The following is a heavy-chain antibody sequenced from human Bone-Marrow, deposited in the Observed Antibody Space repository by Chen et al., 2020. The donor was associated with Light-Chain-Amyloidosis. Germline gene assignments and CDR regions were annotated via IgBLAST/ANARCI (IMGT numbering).Heavy chain of an antibody. D-gene: IGHD6-19*01. J-gene: IGHJ6*02. V-gene: IGHV3-23*04. CDR3: AKRGSYYYYGMDV. CDR1: GSTPSNDA. CDR2: ISGGDT. Sequence: EVPLVESGGGFVDPGGSLGLSCAASGSTPSNDAMDWVRQAPGKGLEWVSSISGGDTYNANSVKGRFTVSRDDSGNTLYLQMNSLRAEDTAVYYCAKRGSYYYYGMDVWGQGTTVTVSS.